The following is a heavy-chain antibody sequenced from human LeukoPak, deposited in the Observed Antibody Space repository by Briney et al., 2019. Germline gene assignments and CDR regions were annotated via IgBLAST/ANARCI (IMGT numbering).Heavy chain of an antibody. V-gene: IGHV4-39*02. CDR2: LYYSGST. CDR1: GGSISSSTFY. J-gene: IGHJ5*02. D-gene: IGHD6-13*01. Sequence: PSETLSLTCTVSGGSISSSTFYWGWIRQPPGKGLEWIGSLYYSGSTYYNPSLKSRVTISVDTSKNQFSLKLSSVTAADTAVYYCARDRSSSWSAIHWFDPWGQGTLVTVSS. CDR3: ARDRSSSWSAIHWFDP.